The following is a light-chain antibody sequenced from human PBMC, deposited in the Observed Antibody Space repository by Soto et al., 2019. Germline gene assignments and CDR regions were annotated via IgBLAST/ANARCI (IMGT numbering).Light chain of an antibody. CDR1: QRLLHSEGKAY. J-gene: IGKJ2*01. CDR2: EVS. Sequence: DMVVTQAPLSLSVTPGQTASISCKSSQRLLHSEGKAYLYWYLQKPGQPPQILIYEVSNRFSGVPDRFSGSGSGTDFTMKISRVEAEDVGVYYGMQNIKFLTFGQGTKLEIK. V-gene: IGKV2D-29*01. CDR3: MQNIKFLT.